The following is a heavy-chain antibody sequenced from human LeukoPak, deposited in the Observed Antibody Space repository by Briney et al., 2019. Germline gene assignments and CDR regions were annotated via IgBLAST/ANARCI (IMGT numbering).Heavy chain of an antibody. J-gene: IGHJ4*02. V-gene: IGHV1-69*13. CDR3: ARDRGGGFDLAFFDH. Sequence: ASVKVSCKASGGTFSSYAISWVRQAPGQGLEWMGGIIPIFGTANYAQKFQGRVTITADESTSTAYMELSSLRSEDTAVYFCARDRGGGFDLAFFDHWGQGTLVTVSS. CDR1: GGTFSSYA. CDR2: IIPIFGTA. D-gene: IGHD5-12*01.